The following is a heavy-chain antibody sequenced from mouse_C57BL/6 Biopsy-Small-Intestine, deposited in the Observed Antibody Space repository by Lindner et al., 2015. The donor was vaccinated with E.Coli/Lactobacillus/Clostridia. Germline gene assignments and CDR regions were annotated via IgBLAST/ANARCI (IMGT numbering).Heavy chain of an antibody. CDR3: ARYSSSSDLDY. CDR2: INAGSGDT. D-gene: IGHD2-12*01. J-gene: IGHJ4*01. CDR1: GYTLTSYK. Sequence: SVKVSCKASGYTLTSYKMHWLRQAPGQRLEWMGWINAGSGDTMYSQNFQGRVTIARDTSATTVYMELSSLRFEDTAVYYCARYSSSSDLDYWGQGTLVTVSS. V-gene: IGHV1-84*02.